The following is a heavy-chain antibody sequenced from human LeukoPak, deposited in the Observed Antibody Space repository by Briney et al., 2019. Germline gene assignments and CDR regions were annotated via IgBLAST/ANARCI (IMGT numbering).Heavy chain of an antibody. CDR1: GFTFSSYA. J-gene: IGHJ4*02. CDR2: ISGSGGST. Sequence: GGSLRLSCAASGFTFSSYAMSWVRQAPGKGLEWVSAISGSGGSTYYADSVKGRFTISRDNSKNTLYLQMNSLRAEDTAVYYCAKGSYQLVAATRVPLGYWGQGTLVTVSS. D-gene: IGHD2-15*01. V-gene: IGHV3-23*01. CDR3: AKGSYQLVAATRVPLGY.